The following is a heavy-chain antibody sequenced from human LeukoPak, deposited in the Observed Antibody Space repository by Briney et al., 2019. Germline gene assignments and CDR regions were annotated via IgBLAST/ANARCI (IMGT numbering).Heavy chain of an antibody. CDR3: ARENGGHGGHFDL. Sequence: ASVKVSCKASGYTFTSYDINWVRQATGQGLEWMGWMNPNSGNTNYAQKLQGRVTMTTDTSTSTAYMELRSLRSDDTAVYYCARENGGHGGHFDLWGRGTLVTVSS. J-gene: IGHJ2*01. CDR2: MNPNSGNT. V-gene: IGHV1-18*01. CDR1: GYTFTSYD. D-gene: IGHD7-27*01.